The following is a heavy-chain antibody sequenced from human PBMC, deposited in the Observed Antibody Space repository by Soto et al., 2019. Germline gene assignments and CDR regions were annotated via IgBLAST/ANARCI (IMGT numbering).Heavy chain of an antibody. Sequence: ASVKVSCKASGYTFTGYYMHWVRQAPGRGLEWMGRINPNSGGANYAQKFQGRVTLTRDTSISTASMEVSRLRSDDTAVYFCAREAENYSYYGMDVWGQGTTVTVS. CDR3: AREAENYSYYGMDV. J-gene: IGHJ6*02. V-gene: IGHV1-2*02. CDR1: GYTFTGYY. CDR2: INPNSGGA.